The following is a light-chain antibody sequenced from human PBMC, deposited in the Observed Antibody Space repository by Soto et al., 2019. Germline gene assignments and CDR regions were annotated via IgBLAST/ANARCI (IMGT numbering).Light chain of an antibody. CDR2: AAS. Sequence: DIPLTQSPSFLSASVGDRVTITCRASQGISSYLAWYQQKPGKAPKLLIYAASTLQSGVPSRFSGSGSGTEFTLTISSLQPEDFATYYCQQLNCYPWTFGQGTKVEIK. V-gene: IGKV1-9*01. CDR3: QQLNCYPWT. CDR1: QGISSY. J-gene: IGKJ1*01.